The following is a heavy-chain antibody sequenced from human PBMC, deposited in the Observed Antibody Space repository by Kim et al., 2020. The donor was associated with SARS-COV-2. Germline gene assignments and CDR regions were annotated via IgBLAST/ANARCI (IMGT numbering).Heavy chain of an antibody. CDR3: ARDSSSWYIGGGVHDP. V-gene: IGHV3-48*04. CDR1: GFTFSSYS. D-gene: IGHD6-13*01. Sequence: GGSLRLSCAASGFTFSSYSMNWVRQAPGKGLEWVSYISSSSSTIYYADSVKGRFTISRDNAKNSLYLQMNSLRAEDTAVYYCARDSSSWYIGGGVHDPWGQGPLVTVSS. CDR2: ISSSSSTI. J-gene: IGHJ5*02.